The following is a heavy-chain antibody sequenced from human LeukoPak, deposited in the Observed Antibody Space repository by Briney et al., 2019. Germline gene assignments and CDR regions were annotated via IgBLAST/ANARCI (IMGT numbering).Heavy chain of an antibody. J-gene: IGHJ6*03. CDR3: ARSPLKVMLTYYYYYMDV. CDR2: ISSSSSYI. CDR1: GFTFSSYS. D-gene: IGHD4/OR15-4a*01. V-gene: IGHV3-21*01. Sequence: PGGSLRLSCAASGFTFSSYSMNWVRQAPGKGLEWVSSISSSSSYIYYADSVNGRFTISRDNAKNSLYLQMNSLRAEDTAVYYCARSPLKVMLTYYYYYMDVWGKGTTVTVSS.